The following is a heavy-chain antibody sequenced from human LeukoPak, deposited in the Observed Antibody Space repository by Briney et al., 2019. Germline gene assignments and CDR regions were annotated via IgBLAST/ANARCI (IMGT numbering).Heavy chain of an antibody. CDR3: ARDPSPAGPEY. D-gene: IGHD1-14*01. V-gene: IGHV3-53*01. CDR1: GFTFNTGLTFSSYT. J-gene: IGHJ4*02. CDR2: IYSGGNT. Sequence: GGSLRLSCAASGFTFNTGLTFSSYTMSWVRQAPGKGLEWVSVIYSGGNTYYADSVKGRFTISRDNSKNTLYLQMNSLRAEDTAVYYCARDPSPAGPEYWGQGTLVTVSS.